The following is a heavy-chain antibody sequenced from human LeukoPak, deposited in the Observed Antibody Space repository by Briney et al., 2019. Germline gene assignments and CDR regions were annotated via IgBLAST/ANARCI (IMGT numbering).Heavy chain of an antibody. CDR2: ISGSGGST. J-gene: IGHJ4*02. CDR1: GFTFSSYS. CDR3: AKDSTPADY. D-gene: IGHD2-2*01. Sequence: PGGSLRLSCAASGFTFSSYSMNWVRQAPGKGLEWVSAISGSGGSTYYADSVKGRFTISRDNSKNTLYLQMNSLRAEDMAVYYCAKDSTPADYWGQGTLVTVSS. V-gene: IGHV3-23*01.